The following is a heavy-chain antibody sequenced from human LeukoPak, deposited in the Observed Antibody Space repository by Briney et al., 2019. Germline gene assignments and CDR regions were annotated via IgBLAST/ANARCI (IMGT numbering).Heavy chain of an antibody. V-gene: IGHV3-21*04. CDR1: GFTFSSYT. CDR3: ARRAGDYSHPYDY. D-gene: IGHD3-22*01. J-gene: IGHJ4*02. Sequence: GGSLRLSCAASGFTFSSYTMNWVRQAPGKGLEWVSSISTSSIYIYYADSVKGRFTISRDNAKNSLYLQMNSLRAEDTAMYYCARRAGDYSHPYDYWGQGTLVTVSS. CDR2: ISTSSIYI.